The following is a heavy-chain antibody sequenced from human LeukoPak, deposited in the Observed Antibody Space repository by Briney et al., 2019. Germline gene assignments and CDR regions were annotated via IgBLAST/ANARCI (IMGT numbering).Heavy chain of an antibody. D-gene: IGHD1-26*01. CDR3: TRESGTYHGNDY. J-gene: IGHJ4*02. CDR1: GYTFTGYY. V-gene: IGHV1-2*06. CDR2: INPNNGAT. Sequence: ASVKVSCKASGYTFTGYYMHWVRQAPGQGLEWMGRINPNNGATNYAQKLQGRVTITGDTSISTAYMELSSLRSDDTAVYYCTRESGTYHGNDYWGRGTLVTVSS.